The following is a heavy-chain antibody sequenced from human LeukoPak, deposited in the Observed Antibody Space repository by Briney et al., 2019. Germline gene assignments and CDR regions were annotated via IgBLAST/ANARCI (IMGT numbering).Heavy chain of an antibody. CDR3: ARFAVHRRIAVTGQFGLDY. D-gene: IGHD6-19*01. Sequence: ASVKVSCKASGYTFTSYGISWVRQAPGQGLEWMGWISAYNGNTNYAQKFQGRVTMTRDTSTSTVYMELSSLRSEDTAVYYCARFAVHRRIAVTGQFGLDYWGRGTLVTVSS. CDR1: GYTFTSYG. J-gene: IGHJ4*02. CDR2: ISAYNGNT. V-gene: IGHV1-18*01.